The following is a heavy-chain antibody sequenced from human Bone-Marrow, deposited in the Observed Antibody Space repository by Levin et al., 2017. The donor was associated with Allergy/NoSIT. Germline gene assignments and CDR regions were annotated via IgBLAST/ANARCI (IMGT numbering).Heavy chain of an antibody. V-gene: IGHV4-59*12. CDR2: INYSGST. D-gene: IGHD2/OR15-2a*01. CDR3: ARVRRTTGRDDTFDL. CDR1: GGSISGSY. Sequence: SETLSLTCTVSGGSISGSYWTWIRQPPGAALEWIDYINYSGSTNFNPSFRSRVTISLDTSKNQISLKLTSVTAADTAVYYCARVRRTTGRDDTFDLWGHGTMVTVSS. J-gene: IGHJ3*01.